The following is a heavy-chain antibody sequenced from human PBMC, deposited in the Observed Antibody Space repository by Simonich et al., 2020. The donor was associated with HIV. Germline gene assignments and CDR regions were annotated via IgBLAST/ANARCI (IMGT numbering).Heavy chain of an antibody. Sequence: QVQLQESGPGLVKPSETLSLTCIVSGGSIHNYFWSWIRQPPGRGREWVGYISNSARTNYNPSLKSRVTISVDTSKNQFSLKWNSVTAADTAVYYCARGGRHFDYWGQGTLVTVSS. CDR3: ARGGRHFDY. CDR2: ISNSART. CDR1: GGSIHNYF. J-gene: IGHJ4*02. V-gene: IGHV4-59*12.